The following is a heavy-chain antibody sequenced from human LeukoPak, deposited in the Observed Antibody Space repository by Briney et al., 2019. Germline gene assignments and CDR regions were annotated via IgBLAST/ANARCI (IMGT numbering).Heavy chain of an antibody. CDR1: GGSFSGYH. CDR3: ARGYFYGSNPFDY. CDR2: ISHSGIT. V-gene: IGHV4-34*01. J-gene: IGHJ4*02. Sequence: PSETLSLTCAVYGGSFSGYHCSWLRQPPGKGLEWIGEISHSGITNYNPSLKSRVTISVDTSKNQFSLKLSSVTAADTAVYYCARGYFYGSNPFDYWGQGTLVTVSS. D-gene: IGHD3-10*01.